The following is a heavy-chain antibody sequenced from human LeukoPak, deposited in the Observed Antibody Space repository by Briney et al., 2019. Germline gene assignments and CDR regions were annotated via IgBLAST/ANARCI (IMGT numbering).Heavy chain of an antibody. CDR1: GSTFPNAW. J-gene: IGHJ3*01. CDR2: IKSKSDGETT. CDR3: AHGLWHYDAFDV. D-gene: IGHD3-10*01. V-gene: IGHV3-15*01. Sequence: GGSLRLSCAASGSTFPNAWMNWVRQAPGKGLEWVGRIKSKSDGETTDYAAPVKGRFTISRDDPKITLYLQMNSLKTEDTAVYYCAHGLWHYDAFDVWGRGTMVTVSS.